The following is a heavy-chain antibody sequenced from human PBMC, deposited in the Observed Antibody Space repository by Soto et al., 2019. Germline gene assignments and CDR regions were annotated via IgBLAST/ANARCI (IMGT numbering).Heavy chain of an antibody. CDR2: INPNSGGT. D-gene: IGHD6-13*01. V-gene: IGHV1-2*04. CDR3: AGVXERGHDSTWDGYYGMDV. J-gene: IGHJ6*02. Sequence: ASVKVSCKASGYTFTGYYMHWVRQAPGQGLEWMGWINPNSGGTNYAQKFQGWVTMTRDTSISTVYMELRRLRSDDTAVYFCAGVXERGHDSTWDGYYGMDVWGQGTTVTVSS. CDR1: GYTFTGYY.